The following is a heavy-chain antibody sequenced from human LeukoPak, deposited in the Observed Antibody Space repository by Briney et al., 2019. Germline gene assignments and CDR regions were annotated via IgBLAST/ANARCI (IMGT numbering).Heavy chain of an antibody. V-gene: IGHV7-4-1*02. CDR3: ARDYSLTLGTTTYFQH. J-gene: IGHJ1*01. Sequence: ASVKVSCNASGYIFDIYAMIWVRQAPGQGLELMGWINTNTGNPTYAQGFTGRFVFSLDTSVSTAYLQISSLKAEDTAVYYCARDYSLTLGTTTYFQHWGQGTLVTVSS. D-gene: IGHD1-1*01. CDR2: INTNTGNP. CDR1: GYIFDIYA.